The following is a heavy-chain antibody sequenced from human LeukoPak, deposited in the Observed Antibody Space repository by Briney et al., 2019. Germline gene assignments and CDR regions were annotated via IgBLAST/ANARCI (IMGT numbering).Heavy chain of an antibody. V-gene: IGHV2-70*01. CDR1: GFSLSTSGMC. CDR3: ARIDSSGWHWGD. J-gene: IGHJ4*02. CDR2: IDWDDDK. Sequence: SGPTLVNPTQTLTLTCTFSGFSLSTSGMCVSWIRQPPGKALEWLALIDWDDDKYYSTSLKTRLTISKDTSKNRVVLTMTNMDPVDTATYYCARIDSSGWHWGDWGQGTLVTVSS. D-gene: IGHD6-19*01.